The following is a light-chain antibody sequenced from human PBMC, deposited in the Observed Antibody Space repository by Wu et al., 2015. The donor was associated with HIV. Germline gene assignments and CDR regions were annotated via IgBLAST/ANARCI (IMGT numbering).Light chain of an antibody. V-gene: IGKV3-20*01. Sequence: EIVLTQFPGILSLSPGERATLSCRASQSVSSNFLAWYQQKPGRTPRLLIYATSSRATGIPDRFSGSGSGTDFTLTISRLEPEDFAVYYCQHYGSSPYSFGQGTKLEIK. CDR1: QSVSSNF. CDR2: ATS. J-gene: IGKJ2*03. CDR3: QHYGSSPYS.